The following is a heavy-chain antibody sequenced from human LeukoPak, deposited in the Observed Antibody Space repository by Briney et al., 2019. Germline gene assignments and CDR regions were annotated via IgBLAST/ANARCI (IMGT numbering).Heavy chain of an antibody. CDR2: IIPIFGTA. Sequence: SVKVSCEASGGTFSSYAISWVRQAPGQGLEWMGRIIPIFGTANYAQKFQGRVTITTDESTSTAYTELSSLRSEDTAVYYCATTRGSYYYYYMDVWGKGTTVTVSS. CDR3: ATTRGSYYYYYMDV. CDR1: GGTFSSYA. J-gene: IGHJ6*03. D-gene: IGHD5-24*01. V-gene: IGHV1-69*05.